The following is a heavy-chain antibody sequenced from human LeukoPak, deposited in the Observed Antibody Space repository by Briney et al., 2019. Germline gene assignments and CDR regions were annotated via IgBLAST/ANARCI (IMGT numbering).Heavy chain of an antibody. CDR3: ARGATTVTNWFDP. V-gene: IGHV4-31*03. Sequence: PSETLSLTCTVSGGSISSGGYYWSWLRQHPGKGLEWIGYIYYSGSTYYNPSLKSRVTISVDTSKNQFSLKLSSVTAADTAVYYCARGATTVTNWFDPWGQGTLVTVSS. D-gene: IGHD4-11*01. CDR1: GGSISSGGYY. CDR2: IYYSGST. J-gene: IGHJ5*02.